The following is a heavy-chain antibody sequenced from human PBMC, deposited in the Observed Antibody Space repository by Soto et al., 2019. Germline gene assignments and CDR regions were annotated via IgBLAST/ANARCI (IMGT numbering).Heavy chain of an antibody. CDR1: GFAFRSYV. CDR3: ARWGTTGGLDV. J-gene: IGHJ4*02. CDR2: TSYDGSNK. D-gene: IGHD3-16*01. Sequence: QVQLVESGGGVVQPGTSLILSCVGSGFAFRSYVIHWIRQAPGKGLEWVALTSYDGSNKYYDDSVKGRFTISRDNSRNTVDLQMDNLRLEDTALYYCARWGTTGGLDVWGQGTLVSVSS. V-gene: IGHV3-30*19.